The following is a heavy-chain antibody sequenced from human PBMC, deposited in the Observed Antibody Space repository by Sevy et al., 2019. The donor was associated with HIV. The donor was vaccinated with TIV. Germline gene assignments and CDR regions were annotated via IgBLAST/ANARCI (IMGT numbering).Heavy chain of an antibody. CDR2: INPNSGGT. Sequence: ASVKVSCKASGYTFTGYYMHWVRQAPGQGLEWMGWINPNSGGTIYAQKFQGRVTMTRDTSISTAYMELSRLRSDDTAVYYCASGQAYYDILTGYEYYYYYGMDVWGQGTTVTVSS. D-gene: IGHD3-9*01. J-gene: IGHJ6*02. CDR1: GYTFTGYY. CDR3: ASGQAYYDILTGYEYYYYYGMDV. V-gene: IGHV1-2*02.